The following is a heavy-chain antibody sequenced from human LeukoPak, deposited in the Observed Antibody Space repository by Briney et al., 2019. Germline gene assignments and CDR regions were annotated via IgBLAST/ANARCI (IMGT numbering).Heavy chain of an antibody. CDR1: GFTFSSYS. Sequence: GGSLRLSCAASGFTFSSYSMNWVRQAPGKGLEWVSSISSSSSYIYYADSVKGRFTISRDNAKNSLYLQMNSLRAEDTAVYYCARAFGIAAAGTGNYGMDVWGQGTTVTVSS. CDR3: ARAFGIAAAGTGNYGMDV. V-gene: IGHV3-21*01. J-gene: IGHJ6*02. CDR2: ISSSSSYI. D-gene: IGHD6-13*01.